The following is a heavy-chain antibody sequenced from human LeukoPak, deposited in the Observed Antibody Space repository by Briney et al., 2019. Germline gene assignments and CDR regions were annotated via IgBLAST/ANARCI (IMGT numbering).Heavy chain of an antibody. V-gene: IGHV1-8*02. CDR1: GGTFSSYA. CDR3: ARVGYKWAYYYYYGMDV. CDR2: MNPNSGNT. Sequence: GSSVKVSCKASGGTFSSYAINWVRQATGQGLEWMGWMNPNSGNTGYAQKFQGRVTMTRNTSISTAYMELSSLRSEDTAVYYCARVGYKWAYYYYYGMDVWGQGTTVTVSS. D-gene: IGHD1-20*01. J-gene: IGHJ6*02.